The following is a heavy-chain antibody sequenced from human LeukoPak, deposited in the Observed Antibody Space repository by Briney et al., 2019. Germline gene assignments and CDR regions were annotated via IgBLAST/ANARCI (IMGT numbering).Heavy chain of an antibody. CDR1: GFTFSSYW. J-gene: IGHJ4*02. CDR2: INSDGSYT. D-gene: IGHD3-16*01. CDR3: ARLTPPFDY. V-gene: IGHV3-74*01. Sequence: PGGSLRLSCAASGFTFSSYWMHWFRHAPGKGLVWVARINSDGSYTNYADSVKGRFTISRDNAKSTLYLQMNSLRAEDTAVYYCARLTPPFDYWGPGTLVTVSS.